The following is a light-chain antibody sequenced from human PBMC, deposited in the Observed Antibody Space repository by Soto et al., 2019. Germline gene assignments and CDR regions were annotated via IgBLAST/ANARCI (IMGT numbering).Light chain of an antibody. Sequence: DIVLTQAPDNLSLSPGESATLSCRVSQFTNGKYVAWYQQRHGLPPRLLVYGASKRAPGIPDRLRGSGSGSEFTLTISAVEPEDFAVYFCQHFGSSPPVTFGQGTRLDIK. CDR1: QFTNGKY. J-gene: IGKJ5*01. CDR2: GAS. V-gene: IGKV3-20*01. CDR3: QHFGSSPPVT.